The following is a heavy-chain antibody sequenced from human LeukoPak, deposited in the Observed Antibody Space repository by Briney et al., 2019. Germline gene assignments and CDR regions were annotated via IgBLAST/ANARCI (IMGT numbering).Heavy chain of an antibody. CDR3: ARDHGIEYYFDY. J-gene: IGHJ4*02. D-gene: IGHD1-14*01. CDR1: GYPFTTYD. V-gene: IGHV1-8*01. CDR2: MNPSSGYT. Sequence: ASVRVSCKASGYPFTTYDINWVRKATGQGLEWMGWMNPSSGYTGYSQKFQGRVTMTRNTSITTAYMELSSLRSEDTAVYYCARDHGIEYYFDYWGQGTLVTVSS.